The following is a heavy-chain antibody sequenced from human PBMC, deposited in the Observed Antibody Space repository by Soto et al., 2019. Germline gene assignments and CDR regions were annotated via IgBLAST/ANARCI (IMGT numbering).Heavy chain of an antibody. CDR1: GFTFSNAW. Sequence: EVQLVESGGGLVKPGGSLRLSCAASGFTFSNAWMSWVRQAPGKGLEWVGRIKSKTDGGTTDYAAPVKGRFTISRDDSKNTLYLQMNSLKTEDTAVYYCTTGSSSWYYFDYWGQGTLVTVSS. CDR3: TTGSSSWYYFDY. CDR2: IKSKTDGGTT. V-gene: IGHV3-15*01. J-gene: IGHJ4*02. D-gene: IGHD6-13*01.